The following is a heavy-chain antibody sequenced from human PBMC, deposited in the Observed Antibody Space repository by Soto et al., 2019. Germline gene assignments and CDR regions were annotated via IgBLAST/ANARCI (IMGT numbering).Heavy chain of an antibody. CDR2: IWYDGSNT. CDR3: AKDNPSVHQ. V-gene: IGHV3-33*06. J-gene: IGHJ4*02. CDR1: GFTFSASG. Sequence: QVQLVESGGGVVQPGRSLRLSCAASGFTFSASGMHWVRQAPGKGLEWVAHIWYDGSNTYYADSVEGRFTISRDNSKDTLYLQMNNLRAEDTAVYYCAKDNPSVHQWGQGTLVTVSS.